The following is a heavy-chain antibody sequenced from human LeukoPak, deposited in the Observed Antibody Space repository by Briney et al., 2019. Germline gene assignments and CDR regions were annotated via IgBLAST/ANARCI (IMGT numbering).Heavy chain of an antibody. V-gene: IGHV4-34*01. CDR2: INHSGST. CDR1: GGSFSGYY. Sequence: SETLSLTCAVYGGSFSGYYWSWIRQPPGKGLEWIGEINHSGSTNYNPSLKSRVTISVDTSKNQFSLKLSSVTAADTAVYYCASRYGWSWFDPWGQGTLVTVSS. D-gene: IGHD3-3*01. J-gene: IGHJ5*02. CDR3: ASRYGWSWFDP.